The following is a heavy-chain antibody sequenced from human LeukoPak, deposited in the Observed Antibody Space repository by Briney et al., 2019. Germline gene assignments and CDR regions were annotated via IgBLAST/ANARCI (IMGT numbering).Heavy chain of an antibody. CDR2: INPNSGGT. Sequence: GASVKVSCKASGYTFTGYYMHWVRQAPGQGLEWMGWINPNSGGTNYAQKFQGRVTMTRDTSISTAYMELSRLRSDNTAVYYCARALTGPQAVSAFDIWGQGTMVTVSS. CDR1: GYTFTGYY. V-gene: IGHV1-2*02. D-gene: IGHD6-19*01. J-gene: IGHJ3*02. CDR3: ARALTGPQAVSAFDI.